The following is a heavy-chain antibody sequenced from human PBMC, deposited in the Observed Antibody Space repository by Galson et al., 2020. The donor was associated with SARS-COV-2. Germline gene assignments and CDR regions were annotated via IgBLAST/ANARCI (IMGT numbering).Heavy chain of an antibody. J-gene: IGHJ6*03. D-gene: IGHD1-26*01. Sequence: GGYLRISCSASGITLSTSAMTWVRQAPGKGLEWVSSVDGSLGSTYYADSVKGRFAVSIDNSKNTLYLQIYSLRVEDTAVYYCARDLGRGLQVLGSRLSPGKKRWEIVHNFNSMDVWGKGTTVTVSS. V-gene: IGHV3-23*01. CDR3: ARDLGRGLQVLGSRLSPGKKRWEIVHNFNSMDV. CDR2: VDGSLGST. CDR1: GITLSTSA.